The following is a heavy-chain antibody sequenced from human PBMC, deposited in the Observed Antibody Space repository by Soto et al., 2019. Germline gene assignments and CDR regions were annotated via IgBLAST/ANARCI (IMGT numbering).Heavy chain of an antibody. J-gene: IGHJ3*02. D-gene: IGHD2-15*01. CDR2: IVVGSGNT. CDR1: GFTFTSSA. CDR3: AADGYCSGGSCYDAFDI. V-gene: IGHV1-58*02. Sequence: SVKASCTASGFTFTSSAMQWVRQARGQRLEWIGWIVVGSGNTNYAQKFQERVTITRDMSTSTAYMELSSLRSEDTAVYYCAADGYCSGGSCYDAFDIWGQGTMVTVSS.